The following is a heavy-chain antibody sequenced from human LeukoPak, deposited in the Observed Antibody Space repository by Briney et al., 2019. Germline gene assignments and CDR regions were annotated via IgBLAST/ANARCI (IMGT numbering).Heavy chain of an antibody. CDR3: ARSRYSSGWYADY. Sequence: PSETLSLTCAVYGGSFSGYSWSWIRQPPGEGLEWIGEIDHSGSTNYNPSLKSRVTMSVDTSKNQFSLKLSSVTAADTAVYYCARSRYSSGWYADYWGQGTLVTVSS. CDR2: IDHSGST. D-gene: IGHD6-19*01. J-gene: IGHJ4*02. V-gene: IGHV4-34*01. CDR1: GGSFSGYS.